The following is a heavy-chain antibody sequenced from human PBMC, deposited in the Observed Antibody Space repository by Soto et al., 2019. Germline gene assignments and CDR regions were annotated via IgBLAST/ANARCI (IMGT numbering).Heavy chain of an antibody. CDR3: ARGAVAGDYYYYYGMDV. CDR2: ISAYNGNT. J-gene: IGHJ6*02. CDR1: GYTFTSYG. V-gene: IGHV1-18*01. D-gene: IGHD6-19*01. Sequence: QVQLVQSGAEVKKPGASVRVSCKASGYTFTSYGISWVRQAPGQGLEWMGWISAYNGNTKYAQILQGRVTMTTDTPTSTADMELRSVRSDDTAVYFCARGAVAGDYYYYYGMDVWGQGTTVTVSS.